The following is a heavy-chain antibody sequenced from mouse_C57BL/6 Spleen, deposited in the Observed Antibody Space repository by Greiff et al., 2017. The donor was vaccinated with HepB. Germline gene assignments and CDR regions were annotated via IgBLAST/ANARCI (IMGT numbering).Heavy chain of an antibody. V-gene: IGHV14-2*01. CDR3: AWGYGNPYYAMDY. CDR1: GFNIKDYY. J-gene: IGHJ4*01. D-gene: IGHD2-10*02. Sequence: DVQLQESGAELVKPGASVKLSCTASGFNIKDYYMHWVKQRTEQGLEWIGRIDPEDGETKYAPKFQGKATITADTSSNTAYLQLSSLTSEDTAVYYCAWGYGNPYYAMDYWGQGTSVTVSS. CDR2: IDPEDGET.